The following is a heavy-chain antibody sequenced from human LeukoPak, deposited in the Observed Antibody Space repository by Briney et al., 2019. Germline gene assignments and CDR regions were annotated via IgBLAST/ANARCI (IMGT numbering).Heavy chain of an antibody. CDR3: ARDVGPYGGSPGAD. V-gene: IGHV3-74*03. CDR1: GFFFPNSW. Sequence: GGPLRLSCDASGFFFPNSWMHWVRQLPGKGLVWVSRIKTDGSEATYADAVRGRFVISRDNAQNTLYLEMTGLRGDDTAVYFCARDVGPYGGSPGADWGQGTLVIVSA. D-gene: IGHD2-21*01. CDR2: IKTDGSEA. J-gene: IGHJ4*02.